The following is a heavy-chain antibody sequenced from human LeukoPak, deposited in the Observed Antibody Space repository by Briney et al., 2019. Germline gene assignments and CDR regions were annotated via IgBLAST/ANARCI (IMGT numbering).Heavy chain of an antibody. V-gene: IGHV3-20*04. D-gene: IGHD3-10*01. J-gene: IGHJ4*02. CDR1: GFTFDDYG. CDR3: ARDKRSTMVRGVPLDY. Sequence: GGSLRLSCAASGFTFDDYGMSWVRQAPGKGLEWVSGINWNGGSTGYADSVKGRFTISRDNAKNSLYLQMNSLRAEDTALYYCARDKRSTMVRGVPLDYWGQGTLVTVSS. CDR2: INWNGGST.